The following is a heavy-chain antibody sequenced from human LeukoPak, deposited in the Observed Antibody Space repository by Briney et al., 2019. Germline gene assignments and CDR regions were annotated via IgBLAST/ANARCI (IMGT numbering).Heavy chain of an antibody. J-gene: IGHJ5*02. V-gene: IGHV3-66*01. D-gene: IGHD5-18*01. CDR2: IYSGGST. CDR3: ATSRRGYSYGSFDP. CDR1: GFTVSSNY. Sequence: GSLRLSCAASGFTVSSNYMSWVRQAPGKGLEWVSVIYSGGSTYYADSVKGRFTISRDNSKNTLYLQMNSLRAEDTAVYYCATSRRGYSYGSFDPWGQGTLVTVSS.